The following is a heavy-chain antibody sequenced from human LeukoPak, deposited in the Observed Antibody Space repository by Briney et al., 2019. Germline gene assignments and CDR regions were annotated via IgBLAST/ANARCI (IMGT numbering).Heavy chain of an antibody. CDR2: ISPEGSGT. CDR3: TRVQAGRSGLMDV. CDR1: GFSLSGYW. Sequence: GGSLRHSCAASGFSLSGYWMHWVRQAPGKGLVWVSRISPEGSGTTYADSVKGRFTISRDNSKNTLYLQMNSLRDEDAAVHHCTRVQAGRSGLMDVWGRGTTVTVSS. D-gene: IGHD2-8*02. J-gene: IGHJ6*02. V-gene: IGHV3-74*01.